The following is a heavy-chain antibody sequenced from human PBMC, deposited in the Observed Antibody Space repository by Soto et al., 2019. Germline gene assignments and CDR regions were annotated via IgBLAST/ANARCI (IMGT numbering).Heavy chain of an antibody. CDR2: IFYDESKE. V-gene: IGHV3-33*01. CDR1: GFTFRQYG. D-gene: IGHD6-6*01. CDR3: ARDAAARDGRGGMDV. J-gene: IGHJ6*02. Sequence: GGSLRLSFAAPGFTFRQYGMHWVRRAPGKGLEWVAVIFYDESKEYYADSVRGRFTISRDNSNNMLYLQMNSLRGEDTALYYCARDAAARDGRGGMDVWGQGTTVTVSS.